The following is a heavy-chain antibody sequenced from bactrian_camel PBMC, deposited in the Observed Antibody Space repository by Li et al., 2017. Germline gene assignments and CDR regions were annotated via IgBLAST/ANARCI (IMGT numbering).Heavy chain of an antibody. Sequence: VQLVESGGGSVQAGGSLRLSCAASGYTYNRNCMAWFRQAPGKEREGVAGIYTGGGDGHYADAVKGRFTISHDNAKKTAYLQMNTLKPEDSGMYYCAAELRPDYVLQVRNILRPNGYNRWGRGTQVTVS. V-gene: IGHV3S6*01. CDR2: IYTGGGDG. CDR1: GYTYNRNC. J-gene: IGHJ4*01. D-gene: IGHD4*01. CDR3: AAELRPDYVLQVRNILRPNGYNR.